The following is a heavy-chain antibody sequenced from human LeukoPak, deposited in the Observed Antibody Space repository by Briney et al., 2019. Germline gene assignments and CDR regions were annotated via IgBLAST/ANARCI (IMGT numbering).Heavy chain of an antibody. V-gene: IGHV3-23*01. CDR3: ARGGSYLSAFDI. CDR2: ISGSGGST. CDR1: GFTFSSYA. D-gene: IGHD1-26*01. J-gene: IGHJ3*02. Sequence: GGSLRLSCAASGFTFSSYAMSWVRQAPGKGLEWVSAISGSGGSTYYADSAKGRFTISRDNSKNTLYLQMNSLRAEDTAVYYCARGGSYLSAFDIWGQGTMVTVSS.